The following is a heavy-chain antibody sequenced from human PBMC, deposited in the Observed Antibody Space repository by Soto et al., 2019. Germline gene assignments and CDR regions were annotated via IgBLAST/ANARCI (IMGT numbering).Heavy chain of an antibody. CDR3: ARGGGEFDC. Sequence: VKLVQSGGEVKKPGASVKVSCTASGYTFTSYVITWVRQTPGQGLEWMGWISSYNGNTNSAQKFQGRVTMTTDTSTNTAYRELRSLSSGDMTIFYCARGGGEFDCRGQGNLVSVSS. CDR1: GYTFTSYV. D-gene: IGHD3-16*01. CDR2: ISSYNGNT. V-gene: IGHV1-18*03. J-gene: IGHJ4*02.